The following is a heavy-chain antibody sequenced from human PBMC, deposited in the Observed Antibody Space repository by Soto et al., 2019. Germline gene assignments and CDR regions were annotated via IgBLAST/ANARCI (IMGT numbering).Heavy chain of an antibody. CDR1: GYTFTGYY. D-gene: IGHD3-3*01. CDR2: INPNSGGT. CDR3: ARVGRTYYDFWSGPSGDYFDY. V-gene: IGHV1-2*02. Sequence: QVQLVQSGAEVKKPGASVKVSCKASGYTFTGYYMHWVRQAPGQGLEWMGWINPNSGGTNYAQKFQGRVTITRDTSASTAYMELSSLRSEDTAVYYCARVGRTYYDFWSGPSGDYFDYWGQGTLVTVSS. J-gene: IGHJ4*02.